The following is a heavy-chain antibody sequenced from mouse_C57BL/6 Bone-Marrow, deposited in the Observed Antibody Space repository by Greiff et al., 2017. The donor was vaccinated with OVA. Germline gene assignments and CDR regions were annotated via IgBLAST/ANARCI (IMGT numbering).Heavy chain of an antibody. CDR3: ARPYDYERGYYAMDY. D-gene: IGHD2-4*01. Sequence: EVKLVESGGGLVKPGGSLKLSCAASGFTFSSYAMSWVRQTPEKRLEWVATISDGGSYTYYPDNVKGRFTISSDNAKNNLYLQMSHLKSEDTAMYYCARPYDYERGYYAMDYWGQGTSVTVSS. V-gene: IGHV5-4*03. CDR1: GFTFSSYA. CDR2: ISDGGSYT. J-gene: IGHJ4*01.